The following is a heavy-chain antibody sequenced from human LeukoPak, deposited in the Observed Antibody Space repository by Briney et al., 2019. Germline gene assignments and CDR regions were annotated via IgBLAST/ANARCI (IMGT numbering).Heavy chain of an antibody. V-gene: IGHV3-23*01. D-gene: IGHD1-26*01. CDR1: GYTFSTYG. J-gene: IGHJ4*02. CDR3: AKIAQTSGAYGQGYDY. CDR2: LDNNGDDT. Sequence: GGTLRLSCVASGYTFSTYGMSWVRQAPGKGLEWVSGLDNNGDDTYYADSVKGRFTISRDNSKNTLYLQMNSLRVEDTAVYYCAKIAQTSGAYGQGYDYWGQGTLVTVSS.